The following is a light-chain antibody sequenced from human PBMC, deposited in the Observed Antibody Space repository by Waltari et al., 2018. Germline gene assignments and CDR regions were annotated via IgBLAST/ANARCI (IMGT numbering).Light chain of an antibody. CDR3: QVWDSNTNHVI. CDR2: DVS. V-gene: IGLV3-21*04. CDR1: NIGVKS. J-gene: IGLJ2*01. Sequence: SSVLTQPPSVSLAPGKTASITCGGNNIGVKSVHWYPQRPGQAPVLVIYDVSARPSGIPGRFSGSNSGNTSTLTISRVEAGDGADYYCQVWDSNTNHVIFGGGTKLTVL.